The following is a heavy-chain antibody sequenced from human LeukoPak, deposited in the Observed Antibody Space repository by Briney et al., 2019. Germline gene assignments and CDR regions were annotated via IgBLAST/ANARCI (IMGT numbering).Heavy chain of an antibody. CDR3: AKDNSYGYSDYFDY. V-gene: IGHV3-9*01. CDR1: GFTFDDYA. J-gene: IGHJ4*02. CDR2: ISWNSGSI. D-gene: IGHD5-18*01. Sequence: GRSLRLSCAASGFTFDDYAMHWVRQAPGKGLEWVSGISWNSGSIGYADPVKGRFTISRDNAKNSLYLQMNSLRAEDTALYYCAKDNSYGYSDYFDYWGQGTLVTVSS.